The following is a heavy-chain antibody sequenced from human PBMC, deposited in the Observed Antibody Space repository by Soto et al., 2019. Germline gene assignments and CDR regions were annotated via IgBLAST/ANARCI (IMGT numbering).Heavy chain of an antibody. J-gene: IGHJ2*01. CDR2: INDRGSI. CDR1: GGSFSGYY. V-gene: IGHV4-34*01. Sequence: QVQLQQWGAGPLRPLETLSLTCGVSGGSFSGYYWAWIRQSPGKGLAWIGEINDRGSINYNPSLKRRVSISVDTSKNHYSLNLRSVTAADTAVYYCARESHDILTGPPWVWYFDLWGRGTLVTVSS. CDR3: ARESHDILTGPPWVWYFDL. D-gene: IGHD3-9*01.